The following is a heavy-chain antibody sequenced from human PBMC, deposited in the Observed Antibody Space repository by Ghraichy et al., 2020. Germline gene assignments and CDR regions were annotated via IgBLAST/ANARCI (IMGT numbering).Heavy chain of an antibody. Sequence: ETLSLTCAVYGGSFSGYYWSWIRQPPGKGLEWIGEINHSGSTNYNPSLKSRVTISVDTSKNQFSLKLSSVTAADTAVYYCARGGNWKNKYYYYYMDVWGKGTTVTVSS. CDR2: INHSGST. J-gene: IGHJ6*03. D-gene: IGHD1/OR15-1a*01. CDR3: ARGGNWKNKYYYYYMDV. V-gene: IGHV4-34*01. CDR1: GGSFSGYY.